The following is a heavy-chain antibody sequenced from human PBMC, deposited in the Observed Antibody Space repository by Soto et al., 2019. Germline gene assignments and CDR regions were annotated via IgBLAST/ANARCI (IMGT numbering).Heavy chain of an antibody. CDR1: GFSLSTSGVG. CDR2: IYWDDDK. D-gene: IGHD3-22*01. V-gene: IGHV2-5*02. CDR3: AHRPPYYDSSVPWFDP. Sequence: SGPTLVNPTQTLTLTCTFSGFSLSTSGVGVGWIRQPPGKALEWLALIYWDDDKRYSPSLKSRLTITKDTSKNQVVRTMTNMDPVDTATYYCAHRPPYYDSSVPWFDPWGQGTLVTVSS. J-gene: IGHJ5*02.